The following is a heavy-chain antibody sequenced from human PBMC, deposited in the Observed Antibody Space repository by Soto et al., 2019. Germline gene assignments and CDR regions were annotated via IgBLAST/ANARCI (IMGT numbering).Heavy chain of an antibody. J-gene: IGHJ6*02. CDR2: IKSKTDGGTT. CDR3: TPQGWDYDFWSGYYGYYGMDV. CDR1: GFTFSNAW. V-gene: IGHV3-15*07. D-gene: IGHD3-3*01. Sequence: GGSLRLSCAASGFTFSNAWMNWVRQAPGKGLEWVGRIKSKTDGGTTDYAAPVKGRFTISRDDSKNTLYLQMNSLKTEDTAVYYCTPQGWDYDFWSGYYGYYGMDVWGQGTTVTVSS.